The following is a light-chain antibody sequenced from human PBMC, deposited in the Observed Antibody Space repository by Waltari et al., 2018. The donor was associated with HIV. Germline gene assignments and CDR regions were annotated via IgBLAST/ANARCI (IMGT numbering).Light chain of an antibody. V-gene: IGLV2-14*01. Sequence: QSALTQPASVSGSHGQSITISCPGTNSDIGAYNSVAWYQQHPGKAPKFMIYEVSNRPSGVSKRFSGSKSGNTASLTISGLQAEDEADYFCSSYTTSTTWVFGGGTKVTVL. CDR1: NSDIGAYNS. J-gene: IGLJ3*02. CDR3: SSYTTSTTWV. CDR2: EVS.